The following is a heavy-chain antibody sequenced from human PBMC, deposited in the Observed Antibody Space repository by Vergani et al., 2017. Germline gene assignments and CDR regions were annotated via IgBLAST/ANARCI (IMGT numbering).Heavy chain of an antibody. Sequence: VQLVESGGGVVQPGRSLRLSCAASGFTFSSYAMSWVRQAPGKGLEWVSAISGSGGSTYYADSVKGRFTISRDNSKNTLYLQMNSLRAEDTAVYYCAKIQARSSGYYYKGHDAFDIWGQGTMVTVSS. CDR2: ISGSGGST. J-gene: IGHJ3*02. CDR3: AKIQARSSGYYYKGHDAFDI. V-gene: IGHV3-23*04. D-gene: IGHD3-22*01. CDR1: GFTFSSYA.